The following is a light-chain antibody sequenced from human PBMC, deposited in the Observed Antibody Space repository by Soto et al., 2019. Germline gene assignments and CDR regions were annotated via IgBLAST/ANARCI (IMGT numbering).Light chain of an antibody. Sequence: QSALTQRASVSGSPGQSITISCTGTSSDVGAYYSVSWYQHHPGKAPKLIIYGVTNRPSGVSNRFSGSKSGNTASLTISGLQAEDEADYHCSSYTSGSSHYVFGTGTKVTVL. CDR3: SSYTSGSSHYV. V-gene: IGLV2-14*01. J-gene: IGLJ1*01. CDR1: SSDVGAYYS. CDR2: GVT.